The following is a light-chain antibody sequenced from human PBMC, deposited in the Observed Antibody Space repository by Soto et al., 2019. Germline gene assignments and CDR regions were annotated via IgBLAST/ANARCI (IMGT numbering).Light chain of an antibody. V-gene: IGLV2-14*01. CDR2: EVN. Sequence: QSALTQPASVSGSPGQSITISCTGTASDVGGYNRISWYQQLPGKAPKLMIYEVNNRPSGVSNRFSASKSGNTASLTISGLRAEDEADYYCNSYTSANTYVFGSGTKLTVL. CDR1: ASDVGGYNR. J-gene: IGLJ1*01. CDR3: NSYTSANTYV.